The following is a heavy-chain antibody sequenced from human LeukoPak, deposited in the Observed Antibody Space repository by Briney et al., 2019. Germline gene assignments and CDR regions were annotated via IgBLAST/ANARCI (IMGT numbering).Heavy chain of an antibody. D-gene: IGHD6-13*01. V-gene: IGHV3-53*05. CDR3: AKDTTATGTGNFDY. CDR1: GFTVSSNY. J-gene: IGHJ4*02. CDR2: IYSGGST. Sequence: PGGSLRLSCAASGFTVSSNYMSWVRPAPGKGLEWVSVIYSGGSTYYADSVKGRFTISRDNAKNSLYLNMNSLRAEDTALYYCAKDTTATGTGNFDYWGQGTLVTVSS.